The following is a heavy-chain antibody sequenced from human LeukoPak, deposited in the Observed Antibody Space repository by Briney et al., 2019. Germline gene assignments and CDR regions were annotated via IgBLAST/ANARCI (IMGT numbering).Heavy chain of an antibody. V-gene: IGHV3-48*03. CDR2: ISDRGTI. CDR3: ARDRAHRDYFDY. Sequence: PGGSLRLSCAASGFTFSSYEMNWVRQAPGKGLEWVSYISDRGTIYYADSVKGRFTISRDSAKNSLYLQMNSLRAEDTAVYYCARDRAHRDYFDYWGQGTLVTVSS. J-gene: IGHJ4*02. CDR1: GFTFSSYE.